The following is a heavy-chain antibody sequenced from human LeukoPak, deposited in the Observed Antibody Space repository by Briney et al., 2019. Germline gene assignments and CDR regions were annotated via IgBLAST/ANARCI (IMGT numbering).Heavy chain of an antibody. CDR3: ARDLHPVITGYCSGGSCHGAGWFDP. J-gene: IGHJ5*02. V-gene: IGHV3-11*01. CDR1: GFTFSDYY. Sequence: GGSLRLSCAASGFTFSDYYMSWIRQAPGKGLEWVSYISSSGSTIYYADSVKGRFTISRDNAKNSLYLQMNSLRAEDTAVYYCARDLHPVITGYCSGGSCHGAGWFDPWGQGTLVTVSS. D-gene: IGHD2-15*01. CDR2: ISSSGSTI.